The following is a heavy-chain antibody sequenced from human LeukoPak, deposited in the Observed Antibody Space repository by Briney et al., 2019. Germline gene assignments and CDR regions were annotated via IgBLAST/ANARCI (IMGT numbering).Heavy chain of an antibody. D-gene: IGHD2-2*02. CDR2: IIPILGIA. CDR1: GGTFSSYA. V-gene: IGHV1-69*04. J-gene: IGHJ3*02. Sequence: SVKVSCKASGGTFSSYAISWVRQAPGQGLEWMGRIIPILGIANYAQKFQGRVTITADKSTSTAYMELSSLRSEDTAVYYCARDLSSTAISLADAFDIWGQGIMVTVSS. CDR3: ARDLSSTAISLADAFDI.